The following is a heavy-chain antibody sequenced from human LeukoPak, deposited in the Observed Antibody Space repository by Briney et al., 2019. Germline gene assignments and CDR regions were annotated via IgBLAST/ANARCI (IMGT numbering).Heavy chain of an antibody. D-gene: IGHD2-2*01. CDR3: ARYYCGRTSRCFDF. CDR1: GYTFTDYS. Sequence: GASVKVSCKASGYTFTDYSIHWVRQAPGQGFEWMGWINPNSRGTNYSQKFQGRVTMTRDTSISTAYMELSRLRSDDTAVYYCARYYCGRTSRCFDFWGRGTLVTVSS. J-gene: IGHJ2*01. CDR2: INPNSRGT. V-gene: IGHV1-2*02.